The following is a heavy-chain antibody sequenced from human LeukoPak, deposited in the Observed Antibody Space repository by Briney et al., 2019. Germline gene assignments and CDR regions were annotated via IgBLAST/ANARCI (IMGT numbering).Heavy chain of an antibody. CDR2: LSWNSGTI. CDR1: GFTFDDYA. Sequence: GGSLRLSCAAPGFTFDDYAMHWVRQAPGKGLEWVSGLSWNSGTIGYADSVKGRFTISRDNAKNSLYLQMNSLRAEDTALYYCAKDGVADCGGDCHHDAFDIWGQGTMVTVSS. J-gene: IGHJ3*02. V-gene: IGHV3-9*01. D-gene: IGHD2-21*02. CDR3: AKDGVADCGGDCHHDAFDI.